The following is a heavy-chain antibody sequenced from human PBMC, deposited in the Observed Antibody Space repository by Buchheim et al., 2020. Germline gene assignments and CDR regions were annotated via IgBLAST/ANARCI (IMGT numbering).Heavy chain of an antibody. CDR3: ASSSSSGWYYFDY. CDR1: GFTFSSYA. D-gene: IGHD6-6*01. V-gene: IGHV3-30*04. CDR2: ISYDGSNK. Sequence: QVQLVESGGGVVQPGRSLRLSCAASGFTFSSYAMHWVRQAPGKGLEWVAVISYDGSNKYYADSVKGRFTISRDNSKNTLYLQMNSLRAEETAVYYWASSSSSGWYYFDYWGQGTL. J-gene: IGHJ4*02.